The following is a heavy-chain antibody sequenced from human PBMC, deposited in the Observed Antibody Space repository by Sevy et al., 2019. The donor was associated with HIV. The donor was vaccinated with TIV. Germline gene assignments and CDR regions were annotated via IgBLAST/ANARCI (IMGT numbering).Heavy chain of an antibody. CDR1: GFTFSSYA. D-gene: IGHD3-16*01. Sequence: GGSLRLSCAASGFTFSSYAMHWVRQAPGKGLEWVAVISYDGNNKYYADSVKDRFTISRDNSKNTLYLQMNSLRAEDTAVYYCARDGSSGGLFLKDYYYFGMDDWGQGTTVTVSS. J-gene: IGHJ6*02. CDR3: ARDGSSGGLFLKDYYYFGMDD. V-gene: IGHV3-30*04. CDR2: ISYDGNNK.